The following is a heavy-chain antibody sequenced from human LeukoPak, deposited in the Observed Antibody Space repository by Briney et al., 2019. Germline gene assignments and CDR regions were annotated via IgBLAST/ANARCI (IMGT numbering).Heavy chain of an antibody. CDR2: IYPGDSDT. Sequence: GESLKISCKASGYSFTSYWIGWVRQMPGKGLEWMGIIYPGDSDTRYSPSLQGQVTISVDTSIGTAYLQWSSLKASDTAIYYCARQNDFRLDYWGQGTLVTVSS. V-gene: IGHV5-51*01. D-gene: IGHD3-3*01. J-gene: IGHJ4*02. CDR3: ARQNDFRLDY. CDR1: GYSFTSYW.